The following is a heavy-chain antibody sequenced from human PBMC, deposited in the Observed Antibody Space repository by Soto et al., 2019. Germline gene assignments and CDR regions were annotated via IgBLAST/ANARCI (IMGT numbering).Heavy chain of an antibody. CDR3: ARGGWFGEFDSVYFDY. J-gene: IGHJ4*02. CDR1: GFTVSSNY. CDR2: IYSGGST. Sequence: GGSLRLSCAASGFTVSSNYMSWVRQAPGKGLEWVSVIYSGGSTYYADSVKGRFTISRHNSKNTLYLQMNSLRAEDTAVYYCARGGWFGEFDSVYFDYWGQGTLVTVSS. D-gene: IGHD3-10*01. V-gene: IGHV3-53*04.